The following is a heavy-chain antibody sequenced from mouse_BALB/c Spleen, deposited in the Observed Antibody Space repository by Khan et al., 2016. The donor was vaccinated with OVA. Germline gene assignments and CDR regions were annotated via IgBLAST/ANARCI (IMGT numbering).Heavy chain of an antibody. Sequence: EVQLQESGPSLVKPSQTLSLTCSVTGDSITSDYWNWIRKFPGNKLEYMGYIIYTGYTYYNPSLKSRISITRHTSKNQYYLQLNSVTDEDTATYYCARSTYRYAFVYWGQGTLVTVSA. D-gene: IGHD2-12*01. V-gene: IGHV3-8*02. CDR1: GDSITSDY. CDR2: IIYTGYT. CDR3: ARSTYRYAFVY. J-gene: IGHJ3*01.